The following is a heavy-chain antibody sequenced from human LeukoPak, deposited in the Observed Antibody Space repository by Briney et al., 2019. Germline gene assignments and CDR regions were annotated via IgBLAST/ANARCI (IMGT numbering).Heavy chain of an antibody. CDR3: AXTXETYYYDXSGXXYXFDY. J-gene: IGHJ4*01. CDR1: GFTFSDYW. V-gene: IGHV3-23*01. CDR2: IGGSGGGT. Sequence: GGSLRLSCAASGFTFSDYWMSWVRQAPGKGLEWVSAIGGSGGGTYYADSVKGRFTISRDNSKNTLYLQMTGLRAEDTAIYYCAXTXETYYYDXSGXXYXFDYWGXGXXXXVS. D-gene: IGHD3-22*01.